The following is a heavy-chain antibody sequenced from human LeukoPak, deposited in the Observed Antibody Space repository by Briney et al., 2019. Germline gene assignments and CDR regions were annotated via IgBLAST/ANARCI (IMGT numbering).Heavy chain of an antibody. J-gene: IGHJ4*02. CDR1: GYTFTSYA. D-gene: IGHD3-10*01. V-gene: IGHV1-3*03. CDR2: INAGNGNT. Sequence: ASVKVSCKASGYTFTSYAMHWVRQAPGQRLEWMGWINAGNGNTKYSQEFQGRVTITRDTSASTAYMELSSLRSEDMAVYYCARERDYGSGSPYFDYWGQGTLVTVSS. CDR3: ARERDYGSGSPYFDY.